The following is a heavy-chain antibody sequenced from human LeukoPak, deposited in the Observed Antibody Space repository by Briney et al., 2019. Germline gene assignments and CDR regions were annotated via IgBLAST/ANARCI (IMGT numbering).Heavy chain of an antibody. V-gene: IGHV7-4-1*02. J-gene: IGHJ3*02. Sequence: ASVKVSCKASGYTFTSFAMNWVRQAPGQALEWMGWINPNTGNPTYAQGFTGRFVFSLDTSVSTAYLQISRLKAEDTAVYYCARGHNWNDVAFDIWGQGTMVTVSS. D-gene: IGHD1-1*01. CDR3: ARGHNWNDVAFDI. CDR1: GYTFTSFA. CDR2: INPNTGNP.